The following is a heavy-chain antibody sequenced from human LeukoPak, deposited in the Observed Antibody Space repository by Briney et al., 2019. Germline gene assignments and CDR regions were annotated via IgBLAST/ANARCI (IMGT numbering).Heavy chain of an antibody. CDR1: GFTFSSYG. CDR3: AKEIAVAGLYYYGMDV. D-gene: IGHD6-19*01. V-gene: IGHV3-30*18. J-gene: IGHJ6*02. CDR2: ISYDGSNK. Sequence: GGSLRLSCAASGFTFSSYGMHWVRQAPGKGLEWVAVISYDGSNKYYADSVKGRFTISRDNSKNTLYLQMNSLRAEDTAVYYCAKEIAVAGLYYYGMDVWGQGTTVTVSS.